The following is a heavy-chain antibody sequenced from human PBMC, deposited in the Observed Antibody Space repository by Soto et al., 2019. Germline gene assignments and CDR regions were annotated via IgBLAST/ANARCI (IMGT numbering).Heavy chain of an antibody. Sequence: ESGGGVVQPGRSLRLSCAASGFTFSSYAMHWVRQAPGKGLEWVAVISYDGSNKYYADSVKGRFTISRDNSKNTLYLQMNSLRAEDTAVYYCARDPSGEGAFDIWGQGTMVTVSS. V-gene: IGHV3-30-3*01. CDR3: ARDPSGEGAFDI. CDR2: ISYDGSNK. J-gene: IGHJ3*02. CDR1: GFTFSSYA. D-gene: IGHD1-26*01.